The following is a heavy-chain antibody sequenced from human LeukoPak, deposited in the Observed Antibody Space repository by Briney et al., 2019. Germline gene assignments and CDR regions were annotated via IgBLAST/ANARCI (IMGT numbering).Heavy chain of an antibody. V-gene: IGHV3-21*01. CDR1: GFTFSSYS. Sequence: GGSLRLSCAASGFTFSSYSMNWVRQAPGKGLEWASSISSSSSYIYYADSVKGRFTISRDNAKNSLYLQMNSLRAEDTAVYYCARDKVEAKNFDYWGQGTLVTVSS. D-gene: IGHD1-26*01. CDR3: ARDKVEAKNFDY. CDR2: ISSSSSYI. J-gene: IGHJ4*02.